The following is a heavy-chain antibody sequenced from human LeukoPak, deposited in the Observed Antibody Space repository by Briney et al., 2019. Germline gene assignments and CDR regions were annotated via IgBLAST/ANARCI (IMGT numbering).Heavy chain of an antibody. CDR3: ARGGDRFLPFDY. CDR2: IYYSGST. D-gene: IGHD3-3*01. J-gene: IGHJ4*02. Sequence: SETLSLTCTVSGGSISSGGYYWSWIRQHPGKGLEWIGYIYYSGSTYYNPSLKSRVTISVDTSKNQFSLKLSSVTAADTAVYYCARGGDRFLPFDYWGQGTLVTVSS. CDR1: GGSISSGGYY. V-gene: IGHV4-31*03.